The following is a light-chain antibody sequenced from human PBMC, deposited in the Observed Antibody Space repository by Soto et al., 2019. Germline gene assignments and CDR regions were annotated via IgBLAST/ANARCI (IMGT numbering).Light chain of an antibody. Sequence: EIVMTQSPATLSVSPGERATLSCRASQSVSDNLAWYQRKPDQAPRLLIYGASTRATGIPARFSGSGSETEFTLTISSLQSEDFAIYYCQQSNNWPYTFGQGTKVDIK. V-gene: IGKV3-15*01. CDR3: QQSNNWPYT. CDR1: QSVSDN. J-gene: IGKJ2*01. CDR2: GAS.